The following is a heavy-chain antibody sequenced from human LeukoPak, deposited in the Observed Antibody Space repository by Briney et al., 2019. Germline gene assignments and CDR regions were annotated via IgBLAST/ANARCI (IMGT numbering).Heavy chain of an antibody. D-gene: IGHD3-10*01. CDR3: AHTVYRYGSGSYVSFDY. CDR1: GFSLSTSGVG. J-gene: IGHJ4*02. CDR2: IYWDDDQ. Sequence: SGPTLVNPTQTLTLTCTFSGFSLSTSGVGVGWIRQPPGKALEWLALIYWDDDQRYSPSLKSRLIITKDTSKNQVVLTMTNMDPVDTATYYCAHTVYRYGSGSYVSFDYWGQGTLVTVSS. V-gene: IGHV2-5*02.